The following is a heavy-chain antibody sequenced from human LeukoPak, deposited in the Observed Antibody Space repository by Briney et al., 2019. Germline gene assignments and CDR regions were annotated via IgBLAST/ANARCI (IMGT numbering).Heavy chain of an antibody. Sequence: SVKVSCKASGGTFSSYAISWVRQAPGQGLEWMGGVIPIFGTANYAQKFQGRVTITADESTSTAYMELSSLRSEDTAVYYCAGMRRPHPYYYYGMDVWGQGTTVTVSS. D-gene: IGHD2-8*01. CDR2: VIPIFGTA. J-gene: IGHJ6*02. V-gene: IGHV1-69*13. CDR1: GGTFSSYA. CDR3: AGMRRPHPYYYYGMDV.